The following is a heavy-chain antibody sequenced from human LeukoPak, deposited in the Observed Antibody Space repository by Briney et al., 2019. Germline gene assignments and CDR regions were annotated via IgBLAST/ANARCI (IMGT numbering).Heavy chain of an antibody. Sequence: GASVKVSYKASGYTLSSDGISWVRQAPGQGLEWMGWISPYNGKTYYAQELQGRVTMTTDTSTSTAYRELRSLSSDDRAVYYCARAPDSGGHFDYWGQGTLVTVSS. CDR1: GYTLSSDG. J-gene: IGHJ4*02. D-gene: IGHD3-10*01. CDR3: ARAPDSGGHFDY. V-gene: IGHV1-18*01. CDR2: ISPYNGKT.